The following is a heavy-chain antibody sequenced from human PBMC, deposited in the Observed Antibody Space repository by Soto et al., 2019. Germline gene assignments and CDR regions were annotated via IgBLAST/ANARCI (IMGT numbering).Heavy chain of an antibody. Sequence: GGSLRLSCAASGFTFSSYAMSWVRQAPGKGLEWVSAISGSGGSTYYADSVKGRFTISRDNSKNTLYLQMNSLRSEDTAVYYCARGVRGYQLLGSRYYYYYMDVWGKGTTVTVSS. CDR3: ARGVRGYQLLGSRYYYYYMDV. CDR1: GFTFSSYA. CDR2: ISGSGGST. J-gene: IGHJ6*03. D-gene: IGHD2-2*01. V-gene: IGHV3-23*01.